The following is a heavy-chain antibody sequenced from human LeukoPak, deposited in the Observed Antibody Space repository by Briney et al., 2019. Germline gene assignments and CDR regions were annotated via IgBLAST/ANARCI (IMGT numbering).Heavy chain of an antibody. J-gene: IGHJ5*02. CDR3: ARLITMVRGVIITQANWFDP. CDR1: GGSISSSSYY. V-gene: IGHV4-39*01. Sequence: SETLSLTCTVSGGSISSSSYYWGWIRQPPGKGLEWIGSIYYSGSTYYNPSLKSRVTISVATSTNQFSLRLSSVTAADTAVYYCARLITMVRGVIITQANWFDPWGQGTLVTVSS. D-gene: IGHD3-10*01. CDR2: IYYSGST.